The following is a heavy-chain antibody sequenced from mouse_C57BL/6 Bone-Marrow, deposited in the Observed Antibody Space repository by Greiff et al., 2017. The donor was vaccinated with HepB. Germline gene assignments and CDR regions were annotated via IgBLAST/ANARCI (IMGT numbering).Heavy chain of an antibody. CDR2: ISNGGGST. CDR1: GFTFSDYY. D-gene: IGHD1-1*02. V-gene: IGHV5-12*01. J-gene: IGHJ2*01. CDR3: ARHFGRGYFDY. Sequence: EVKLMESGGGLVQPGGSLKLSCAASGFTFSDYYMYWVRQTPEKRLEWVAYISNGGGSTYYPDTEKGRFTISRDNAKNTLYLQMSRLKSEDTAMYYGARHFGRGYFDYWGQGTTLTVSS.